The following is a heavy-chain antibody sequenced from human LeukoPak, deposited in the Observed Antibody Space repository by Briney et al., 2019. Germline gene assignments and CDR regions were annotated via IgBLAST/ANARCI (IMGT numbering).Heavy chain of an antibody. V-gene: IGHV3-30*18. CDR3: AKDPYTSCPRCGPGDY. J-gene: IGHJ4*02. CDR1: GFTFSSYG. CDR2: ISYDGSNK. D-gene: IGHD2-2*01. Sequence: GGSLRLSCAASGFTFSSYGMHWVRQAPGKGLEWVAVISYDGSNKYYADSVKGRFTISRDNSKNTLYLQMNSLRAEDTAVYYCAKDPYTSCPRCGPGDYWGQGTLVTVSS.